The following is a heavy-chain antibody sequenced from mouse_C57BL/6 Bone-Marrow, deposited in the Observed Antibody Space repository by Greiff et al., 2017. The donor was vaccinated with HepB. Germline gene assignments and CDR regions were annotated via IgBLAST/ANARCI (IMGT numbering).Heavy chain of an antibody. CDR2: ISSDSSTI. V-gene: IGHV5-17*01. CDR1: GFTFSDYG. J-gene: IGHJ2*01. Sequence: VQLKESGGGLVKPGGSLKLSCAASGFTFSDYGMHWVRQAPEKGLEWVAYISSDSSTIYYADTVKGRFTISRDNAKNTLFLQMTSVRSEDTAMYYCAYVNFDYWGQGTTLTVSS. D-gene: IGHD1-1*01. CDR3: AYVNFDY.